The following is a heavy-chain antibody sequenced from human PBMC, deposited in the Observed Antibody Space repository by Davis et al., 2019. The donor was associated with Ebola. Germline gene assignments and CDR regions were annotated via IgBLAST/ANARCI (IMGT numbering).Heavy chain of an antibody. CDR1: GFTFSGYG. J-gene: IGHJ4*02. D-gene: IGHD6-19*01. Sequence: GESLKISCAASGFTFSGYGMHWVRQAPGKGLACISYISSSGSNIYYADSVRGRFTVSRDNAKNSLFLQMNSLRDEDTAVYYCATLGPFYSSGYYAGGSYWGQGTLVTVSS. CDR3: ATLGPFYSSGYYAGGSY. V-gene: IGHV3-48*02. CDR2: ISSSGSNI.